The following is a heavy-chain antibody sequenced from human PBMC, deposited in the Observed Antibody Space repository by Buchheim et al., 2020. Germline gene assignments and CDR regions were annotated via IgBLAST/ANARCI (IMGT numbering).Heavy chain of an antibody. CDR1: GFTFSSYS. D-gene: IGHD3-10*01. J-gene: IGHJ3*02. Sequence: EVQLVESGGGLVQPGGSLRLSCAASGFTFSSYSMNWVRPAPGKGLEWVSYISSSSSTIYYADSVKGRFTISRDNAKNSLYLQMNSLRAEDTAVYYCASYDIANGSGSFVEIWGQGT. CDR2: ISSSSSTI. V-gene: IGHV3-48*01. CDR3: ASYDIANGSGSFVEI.